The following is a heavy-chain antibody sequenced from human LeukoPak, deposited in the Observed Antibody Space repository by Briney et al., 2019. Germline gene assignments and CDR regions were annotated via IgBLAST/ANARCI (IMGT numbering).Heavy chain of an antibody. CDR3: AKSLYGNPTIDY. J-gene: IGHJ4*02. Sequence: SGGSLRLSCAASGFTFSSYGMHWVRQAPGKGLEWVAFIRYDGSNKYYANSVKGRFTISRDNSKNTLYLQMNSLRAEDTAVYYCAKSLYGNPTIDYWGQGTLVTVSS. CDR1: GFTFSSYG. CDR2: IRYDGSNK. D-gene: IGHD4-11*01. V-gene: IGHV3-30*02.